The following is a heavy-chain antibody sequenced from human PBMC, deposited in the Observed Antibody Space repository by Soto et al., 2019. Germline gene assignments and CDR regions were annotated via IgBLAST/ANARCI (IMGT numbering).Heavy chain of an antibody. J-gene: IGHJ4*02. CDR2: ISSSSSYI. CDR1: GFTFSSYS. CDR3: ARDLLRYSGSYCPFDY. V-gene: IGHV3-21*01. Sequence: PGGSLRLSCAASGFTFSSYSMNWVRQAPGKGLEWVSSISSSSSYIYYADSVKGRFTISRDNAKNSLYLQMNSLRAEDTAVYYCARDLLRYSGSYCPFDYWGQGTLVTVSS. D-gene: IGHD1-26*01.